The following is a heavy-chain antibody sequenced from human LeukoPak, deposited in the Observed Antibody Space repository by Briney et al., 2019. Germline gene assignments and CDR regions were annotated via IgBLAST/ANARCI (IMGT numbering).Heavy chain of an antibody. CDR2: IYYDGSNQ. D-gene: IGHD3-10*01. CDR3: ARDRGQSYFDY. CDR1: GFTLRNYG. V-gene: IGHV3-33*01. Sequence: GRSLRLSCATSGFTLRNYGMHWVRQAPGKGLEWVAIIYYDGSNQYYADSVKGRFTISRDNSKNTLYLQLNSLRAEDTAMYYSARDRGQSYFDYWGQGTLVTVSS. J-gene: IGHJ4*02.